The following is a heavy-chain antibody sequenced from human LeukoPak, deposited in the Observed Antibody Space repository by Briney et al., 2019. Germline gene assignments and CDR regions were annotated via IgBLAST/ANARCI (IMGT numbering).Heavy chain of an antibody. V-gene: IGHV4-39*01. CDR3: ARQRVATDAFDI. CDR1: GGSISSSSYY. J-gene: IGHJ3*02. CDR2: IYYSGST. D-gene: IGHD5-12*01. Sequence: SETLSLTCTVSGGSISSSSYYWGWIRQPPGKGLEWIGSIYYSGSTYYNPSLKSRVTISVDTSKNQFSLKLSSVTAADTAVYYCARQRVATDAFDIWGQRTMVIVSS.